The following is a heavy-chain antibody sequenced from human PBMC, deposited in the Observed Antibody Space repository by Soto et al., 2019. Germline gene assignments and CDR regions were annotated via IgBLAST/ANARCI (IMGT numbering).Heavy chain of an antibody. J-gene: IGHJ4*02. CDR1: GYTFTSYA. Sequence: QVQLVQSGAEVKKPGASVKVSCKASGYTFTSYAMHWVRQAPGQRLEWMGWINAGNGNTKYSQKFQGRVTITRDTSASTGYMELSSLRSEDTAVYYCARVAMITFGGVIVAPTGPFDYWGQGTLVTVSS. CDR2: INAGNGNT. CDR3: ARVAMITFGGVIVAPTGPFDY. V-gene: IGHV1-3*01. D-gene: IGHD3-16*02.